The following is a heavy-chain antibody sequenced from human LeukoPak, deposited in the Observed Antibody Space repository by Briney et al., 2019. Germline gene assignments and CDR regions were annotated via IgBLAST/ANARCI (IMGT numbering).Heavy chain of an antibody. CDR1: GGTFSSYT. CDR3: AREPVNLRYAFWSGYYTADFDY. CDR2: IIPILGIA. V-gene: IGHV1-69*04. Sequence: SVKVSCKASGGTFSSYTISWVRQAPGQGLEWMGRIIPILGIANYAQKFQGRGTITADKSTSTAYLELSSLRSEDTAVYYCAREPVNLRYAFWSGYYTADFDYWGQGTLVTVSS. J-gene: IGHJ4*02. D-gene: IGHD3-3*01.